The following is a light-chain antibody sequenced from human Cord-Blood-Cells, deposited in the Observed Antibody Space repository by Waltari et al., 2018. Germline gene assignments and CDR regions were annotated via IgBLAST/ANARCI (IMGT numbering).Light chain of an antibody. V-gene: IGLV2-14*01. CDR3: SSYTSSSTYV. Sequence: QSALTQPASVSGSPGQSITISCTGTSSDVGGSNYVSWYQQHPSKAPNLMIYDGSKRPSVVSNRFAGSKSGNTASLTICGLQAEDEADYYCSSYTSSSTYVFGTGTKVTVL. J-gene: IGLJ1*01. CDR2: DGS. CDR1: SSDVGGSNY.